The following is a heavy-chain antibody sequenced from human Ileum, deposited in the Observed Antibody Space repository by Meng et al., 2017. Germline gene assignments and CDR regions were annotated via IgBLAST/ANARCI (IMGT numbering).Heavy chain of an antibody. J-gene: IGHJ4*02. CDR1: GGSVSSGSYY. Sequence: GHLQDSGPKLVRPSETLSLACTVSGGSVSSGSYYWSWIRQPPGKGLEWIGHIYYSGSTNYNPSLKSRVTISVDMSKNQFSLKLNSVTAADTAIYFCARSSTSPASYFFDYWGQGTLVTVSS. V-gene: IGHV4-61*01. D-gene: IGHD6-6*01. CDR2: IYYSGST. CDR3: ARSSTSPASYFFDY.